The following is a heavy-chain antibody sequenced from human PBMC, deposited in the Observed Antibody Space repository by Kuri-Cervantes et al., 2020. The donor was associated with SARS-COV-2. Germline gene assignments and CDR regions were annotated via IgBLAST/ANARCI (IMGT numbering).Heavy chain of an antibody. CDR2: IYHSGST. Sequence: SETLSLTCTVSGYSISSGYYWGWIRQPPGKGLEWIGSIYHSGSTYYNPSLKSPVTISLDTPKNQFSLKLSSVTAADTAVYYCARHLITIFGVVIGLNWFDPWCQGTLVTVSS. CDR1: GYSISSGYY. D-gene: IGHD3-3*01. V-gene: IGHV4-38-2*02. CDR3: ARHLITIFGVVIGLNWFDP. J-gene: IGHJ5*02.